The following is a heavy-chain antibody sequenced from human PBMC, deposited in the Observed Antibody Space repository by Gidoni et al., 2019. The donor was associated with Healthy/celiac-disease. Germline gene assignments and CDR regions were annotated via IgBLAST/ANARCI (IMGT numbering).Heavy chain of an antibody. D-gene: IGHD5-18*01. J-gene: IGHJ4*02. V-gene: IGHV4-61*02. CDR2: IYTSWST. CDR1: GASISSGSYY. CDR3: ARGDTAMDNYFDY. Sequence: QVQLQESGPGLVKPSQTLSLPCTVPGASISSGSYYWSWIRQPAGKGLEWIGRIYTSWSTNYNPSLKSRVTISVDTSKNQFSLKLSSVTAADTAVYYCARGDTAMDNYFDYWGQGTLVTVSS.